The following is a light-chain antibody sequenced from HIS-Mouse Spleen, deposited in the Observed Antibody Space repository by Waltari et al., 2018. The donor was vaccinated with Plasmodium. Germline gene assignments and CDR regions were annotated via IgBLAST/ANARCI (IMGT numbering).Light chain of an antibody. Sequence: SYELTQPPSVSVSPGQTASITCSGAKLGDKYACWYQQKPGQYPVLVIYQDSKRPSGIPARFSGSNSGNTATLTISWTQAMDEADYYCQAWDSSTVVFGGGTKLTVL. CDR1: KLGDKY. J-gene: IGLJ2*01. V-gene: IGLV3-1*01. CDR2: QDS. CDR3: QAWDSSTVV.